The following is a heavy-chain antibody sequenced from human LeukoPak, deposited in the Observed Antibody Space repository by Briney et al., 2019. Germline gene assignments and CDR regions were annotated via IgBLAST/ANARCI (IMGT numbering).Heavy chain of an antibody. CDR1: GFTFSNYA. V-gene: IGHV3-23*01. CDR2: ISGSGGST. Sequence: GGSLRLSCAASGFTFSNYAMSWVRQAPGKGLGWVSAISGSGGSTYYADSVKGRFTISRDNSKNTLYLQMNSLRAEDTAVYYCAKGVVPAASTYYYYYYGMDVWGKGTTVTVSS. D-gene: IGHD2-2*01. J-gene: IGHJ6*04. CDR3: AKGVVPAASTYYYYYYGMDV.